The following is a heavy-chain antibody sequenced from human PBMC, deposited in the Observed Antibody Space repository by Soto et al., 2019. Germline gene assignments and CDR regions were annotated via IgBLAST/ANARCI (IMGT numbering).Heavy chain of an antibody. Sequence: QVQLQESGPGLVKPSQTLSLTCTVSGGSISSGGYYWSWIRQHPGKGLEWIGYIYYSGSTYYNPSPKSRVTISVDTSKNQFSLKLSSVTAADTAVYYCARGGFDSRRSYWFDPWGQGTLVTVSS. D-gene: IGHD6-13*01. CDR1: GGSISSGGYY. CDR2: IYYSGST. J-gene: IGHJ5*02. CDR3: ARGGFDSRRSYWFDP. V-gene: IGHV4-31*03.